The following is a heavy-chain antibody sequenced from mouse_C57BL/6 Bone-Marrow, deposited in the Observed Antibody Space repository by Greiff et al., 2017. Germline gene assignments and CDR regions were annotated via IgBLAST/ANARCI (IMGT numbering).Heavy chain of an antibody. J-gene: IGHJ2*01. CDR2: INPYNGGT. V-gene: IGHV1-19*01. Sequence: EVKLQESGPVLVKPGASVKMSCKASGYTFTDYYMNWVKQSHGKSLEWIGVINPYNGGTSYNQKFKGKATLTVDKSSSTAYMELNSLTSEDSAVYYCARNYGKGDYFDYWGQGTTLTVSS. D-gene: IGHD1-1*01. CDR1: GYTFTDYY. CDR3: ARNYGKGDYFDY.